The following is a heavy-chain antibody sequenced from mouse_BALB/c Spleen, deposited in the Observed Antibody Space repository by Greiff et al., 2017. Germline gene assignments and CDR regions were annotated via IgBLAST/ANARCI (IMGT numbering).Heavy chain of an antibody. V-gene: IGHV4-1*02. CDR2: INPDSSTI. Sequence: EVKLVESGGGLVQPGGSLKLSCAASGFDFSRYWMSWVRQAPGKGLEWIGEINPDSSTINYTPSLKDKFIISRDNAKNTLYLQMSKVRSEDTALYYCARHEGRSRFAYWGQGTLVTVSA. J-gene: IGHJ3*01. CDR1: GFDFSRYW. CDR3: ARHEGRSRFAY.